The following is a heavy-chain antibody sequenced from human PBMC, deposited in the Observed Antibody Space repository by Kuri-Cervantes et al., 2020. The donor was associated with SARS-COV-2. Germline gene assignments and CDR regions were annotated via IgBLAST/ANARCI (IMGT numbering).Heavy chain of an antibody. CDR1: GYTFTSYY. CDR2: INPSGGST. CDR3: ARDPTWWRYYYDSSGSYYIDY. Sequence: ASVKVSCKASGYTFTSYYMHWVRQAPGQGLEWMGIINPSGGSTSYAQKLQGRVTMTRDRSTSTVYMELSSLRSDDTAVYYCARDPTWWRYYYDSSGSYYIDYWGQGTLVTVSS. V-gene: IGHV1-46*01. J-gene: IGHJ4*02. D-gene: IGHD3-22*01.